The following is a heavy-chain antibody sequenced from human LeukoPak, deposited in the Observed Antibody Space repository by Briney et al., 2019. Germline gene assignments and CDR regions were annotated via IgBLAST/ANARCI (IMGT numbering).Heavy chain of an antibody. Sequence: SQTLSLTCTVSGGSISSGSDYWSWIRQPAGKGLEWIGRIYTSGSTNYNPSLKSRVTISVDTSKNQFSLKLSSVTAADTAVYYCARTTMVRGVIDYYYYYYMDVWGKGTTVTVSS. CDR1: GGSISSGSDY. CDR3: ARTTMVRGVIDYYYYYYMDV. CDR2: IYTSGST. D-gene: IGHD3-10*01. V-gene: IGHV4-61*02. J-gene: IGHJ6*03.